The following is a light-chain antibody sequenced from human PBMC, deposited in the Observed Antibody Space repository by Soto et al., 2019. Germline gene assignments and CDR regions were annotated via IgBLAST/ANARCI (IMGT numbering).Light chain of an antibody. J-gene: IGKJ4*01. Sequence: TVLTQSPATLSLSPGERATLSCKASQSIGNSLGWFQQKPGQAPRLLIDDAFNRATGIPARFTGSGSGSDFTLPISSLEPEDFGVYYCRQRYYWPLTFGGGTKVEIK. CDR3: RQRYYWPLT. CDR2: DAF. CDR1: QSIGNS. V-gene: IGKV3-11*01.